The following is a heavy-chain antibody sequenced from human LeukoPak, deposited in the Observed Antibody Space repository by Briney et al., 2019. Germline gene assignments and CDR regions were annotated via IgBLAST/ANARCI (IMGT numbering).Heavy chain of an antibody. Sequence: SVKVSCKASGGTFSSYAISWVRQAPGQGLEWMGGIIPIFGTANYAQKFQGRVTITTDESTSTAYMELSSLRSEDTAVYYCARGKDYYYYSYMDVWGKGTTVTVSS. CDR1: GGTFSSYA. V-gene: IGHV1-69*05. CDR2: IIPIFGTA. CDR3: ARGKDYYYYSYMDV. J-gene: IGHJ6*03. D-gene: IGHD3-10*01.